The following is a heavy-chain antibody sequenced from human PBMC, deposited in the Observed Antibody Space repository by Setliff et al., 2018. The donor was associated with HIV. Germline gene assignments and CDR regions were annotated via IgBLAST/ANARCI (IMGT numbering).Heavy chain of an antibody. V-gene: IGHV4-39*02. CDR2: AHYSGAI. D-gene: IGHD3-3*01. CDR1: GASTSDNIYY. Sequence: LSLPCSVTGASTSDNIYYWGWIRHSPGKGLEWIASAHYSGAIFYNPSLKSRVTMSVDTSGSRFSRKLTSVTAADTAVYYCARPSFGIGGGANFDSWGRGTLVTVSS. J-gene: IGHJ4*02. CDR3: ARPSFGIGGGANFDS.